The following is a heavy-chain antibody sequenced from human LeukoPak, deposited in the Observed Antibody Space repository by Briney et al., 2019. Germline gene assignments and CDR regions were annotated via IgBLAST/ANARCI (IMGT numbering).Heavy chain of an antibody. D-gene: IGHD4-11*01. J-gene: IGHJ6*02. V-gene: IGHV3-21*01. CDR3: ARATTVTTSPYYYYGMDV. Sequence: GGSLRLSCAASGFTFSSYWMHWVRQAPGKGLVWVSSISSSSSYVYYADSVKGRFTISRDNAKNSLYLQMNSLRAEDTAVYYCARATTVTTSPYYYYGMDVWGQGTTVTVSS. CDR2: ISSSSSYV. CDR1: GFTFSSYW.